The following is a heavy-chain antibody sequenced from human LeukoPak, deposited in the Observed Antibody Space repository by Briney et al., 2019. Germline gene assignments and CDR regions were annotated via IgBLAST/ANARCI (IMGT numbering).Heavy chain of an antibody. CDR2: IYYSGRT. V-gene: IGHV4-59*01. J-gene: IGHJ4*02. CDR3: ARGPPFDY. Sequence: PSETLSLTCTVSGGSISDYYWNWMRQPPGKGLEWIGYIYYSGRTNYNPSLKSRVSISVDTSKNQFSLKLSSVTAADTAVYYCARGPPFDYWGQGTLVTVSS. CDR1: GGSISDYY.